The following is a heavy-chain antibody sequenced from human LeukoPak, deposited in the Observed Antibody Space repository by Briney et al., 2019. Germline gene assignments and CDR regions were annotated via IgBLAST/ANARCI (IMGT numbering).Heavy chain of an antibody. CDR2: INSDGSST. Sequence: GGSLRLSCAASGFTFSTYWMHWVRQAPGKGLVWVSRINSDGSSTSYADSVKGRFTISRDNSKNTLYLQMNSLRAEDTAVYYCAKNGWGDVGPFDYWGQGTLVTVSS. J-gene: IGHJ4*02. CDR1: GFTFSTYW. CDR3: AKNGWGDVGPFDY. V-gene: IGHV3-74*01. D-gene: IGHD3-10*01.